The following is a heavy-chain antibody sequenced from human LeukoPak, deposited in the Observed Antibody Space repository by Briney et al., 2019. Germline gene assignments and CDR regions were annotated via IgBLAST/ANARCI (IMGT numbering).Heavy chain of an antibody. CDR3: ATRPGYSKKHWYFDL. CDR2: MNPNSGNT. Sequence: ASVKVSCKASGYTFTSYDINWVRQATGQGLEWMGWMNPNSGNTGYAQKFQGRVTMTRNTSISTAYMELSSLRSEDTAVYYCATRPGYSKKHWYFDLWGRGTLVTVSS. CDR1: GYTFTSYD. J-gene: IGHJ2*01. D-gene: IGHD5-18*01. V-gene: IGHV1-8*01.